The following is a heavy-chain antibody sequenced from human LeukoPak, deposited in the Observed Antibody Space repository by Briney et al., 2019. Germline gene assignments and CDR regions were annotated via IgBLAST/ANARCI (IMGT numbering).Heavy chain of an antibody. V-gene: IGHV1-2*02. J-gene: IGHJ4*02. D-gene: IGHD6-6*01. CDR2: VYPNNGGT. Sequence: ASVKVSCKASGYTFTGYYIYWLRQAPGQGLKWMGWVYPNNGGTNYAQDFQGRVTMTRDTSISTAYMELRSLRSDDTAVYYCARNSSSSGYFDYWGQGTLVTVSS. CDR1: GYTFTGYY. CDR3: ARNSSSSGYFDY.